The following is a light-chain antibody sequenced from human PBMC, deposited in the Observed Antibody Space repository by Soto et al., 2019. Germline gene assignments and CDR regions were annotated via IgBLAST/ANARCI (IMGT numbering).Light chain of an antibody. CDR3: QSYDSGLRGYV. J-gene: IGLJ1*01. Sequence: QSVLAQPPSVSGAPGQRGTISCSGTTSNIGADYDVQWYRQLPGTAPKLLIHGNTNRPSGVPDRFSGSKSGTSASLAITGLQSEDEGDYYYQSYDSGLRGYVFGSGTKLTVL. V-gene: IGLV1-40*01. CDR1: TSNIGADYD. CDR2: GNT.